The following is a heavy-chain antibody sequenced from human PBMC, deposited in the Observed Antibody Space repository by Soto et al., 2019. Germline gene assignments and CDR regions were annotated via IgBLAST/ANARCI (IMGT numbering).Heavy chain of an antibody. Sequence: PGGSLRLSCGASGFTFRRYGMNWVRQSPGKGPEWVSFIGTAPTTIYYADSVKGRFTISRDDAKTSLYLQMDSLREEDTALYYCARGYGAADYWGQGTQVTVSS. CDR2: IGTAPTTI. J-gene: IGHJ4*02. CDR1: GFTFRRYG. V-gene: IGHV3-48*02. CDR3: ARGYGAADY. D-gene: IGHD4-17*01.